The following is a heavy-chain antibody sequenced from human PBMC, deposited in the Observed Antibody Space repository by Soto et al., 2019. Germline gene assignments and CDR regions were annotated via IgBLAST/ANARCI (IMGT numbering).Heavy chain of an antibody. CDR3: ARDEVYSSGWYSYYYYYGMDV. V-gene: IGHV4-4*07. CDR1: GGSISSYY. CDR2: IYTSGST. J-gene: IGHJ6*02. D-gene: IGHD6-19*01. Sequence: SETLSLTCTVSGGSISSYYWSWIRQPAGKGLEWIGRIYTSGSTNYNPSLKSRVTMSVDTSKDQFSLKLSSVTAADTAVYYCARDEVYSSGWYSYYYYYGMDVWGQGTTVTVSS.